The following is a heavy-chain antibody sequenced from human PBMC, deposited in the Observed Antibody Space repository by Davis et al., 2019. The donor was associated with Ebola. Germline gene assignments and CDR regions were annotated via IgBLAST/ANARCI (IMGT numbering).Heavy chain of an antibody. CDR3: ARVASLVSSTRGFDP. V-gene: IGHV5-51*01. Sequence: PGGSLRLSCKGSGYTFSGYWIGWVRQMSGKGLEWMGIIYAGDSDSKYSPSFQGQVTISADKSISTAYLQWSSLKASDTAMYYCARVASLVSSTRGFDPWGQGTLVTVSS. CDR2: IYAGDSDS. J-gene: IGHJ5*02. D-gene: IGHD2-2*01. CDR1: GYTFSGYW.